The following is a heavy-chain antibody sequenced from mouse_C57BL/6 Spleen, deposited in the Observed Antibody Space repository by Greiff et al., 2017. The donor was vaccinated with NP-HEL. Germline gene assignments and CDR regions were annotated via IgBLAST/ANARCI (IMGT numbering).Heavy chain of an antibody. Sequence: QVQLQHPGAELVKPGASVKLSCKASGYTFTSYWMQWVKQRPGQGLEWIGEIDPSDSYTNYNQKFKGKATLTVDTSSSTAYMQLSSLTSEDSAVYYCARLGSYGSSSGAMDYWGQGTSLTVSS. CDR1: GYTFTSYW. CDR3: ARLGSYGSSSGAMDY. D-gene: IGHD1-1*01. CDR2: IDPSDSYT. V-gene: IGHV1-50*01. J-gene: IGHJ4*01.